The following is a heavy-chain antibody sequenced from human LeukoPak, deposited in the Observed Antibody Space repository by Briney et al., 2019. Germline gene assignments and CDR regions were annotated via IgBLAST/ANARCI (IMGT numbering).Heavy chain of an antibody. D-gene: IGHD3-22*01. J-gene: IGHJ4*01. CDR3: AATRYYYDSSGYSNFDY. CDR1: GFTFSSYA. V-gene: IGHV3-23*01. CDR2: ISGSGSST. Sequence: GGSLRLSCAASGFTFSSYAMNWARQAPGKGLEWVSAISGSGSSTYYADSVKGRFTISRDNSKNTLYLQMSSLRAEDTAVYYCAATRYYYDSSGYSNFDYWGQGTLVTVSS.